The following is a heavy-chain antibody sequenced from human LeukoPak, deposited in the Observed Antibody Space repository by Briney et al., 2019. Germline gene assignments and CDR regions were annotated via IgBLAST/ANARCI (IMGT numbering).Heavy chain of an antibody. CDR1: GGSISSSSYY. CDR3: ARSGGLWLLTYYFDY. CDR2: IYYSGST. Sequence: PSETLSLTCTASGGSISSSSYYWGWIRQPPGKGLEWIGSIYYSGSTYYNPSLKSRVTISVDTSKNQLSLKLSSVTAADTAVYFCARSGGLWLLTYYFDYWGQGTLVTVSS. J-gene: IGHJ4*02. D-gene: IGHD3-22*01. V-gene: IGHV4-39*07.